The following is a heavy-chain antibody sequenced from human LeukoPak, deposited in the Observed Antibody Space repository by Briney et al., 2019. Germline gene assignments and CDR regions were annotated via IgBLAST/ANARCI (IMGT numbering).Heavy chain of an antibody. D-gene: IGHD5-12*01. CDR3: ARTVDTVATADAFDI. V-gene: IGHV4-38-2*01. CDR2: IYHSGGT. Sequence: VKPSETLSLTCAVSGYSISSGYYWGWIRQPPGKGLEWIGTIYHSGGTYYTPSLKSRVTISIDTSKNQFSLKLSSVTAADTAVYYCARTVDTVATADAFDIWGQGTMVTVSS. J-gene: IGHJ3*02. CDR1: GYSISSGYY.